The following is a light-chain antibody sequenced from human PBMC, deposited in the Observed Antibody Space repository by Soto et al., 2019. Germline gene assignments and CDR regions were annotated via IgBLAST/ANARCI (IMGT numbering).Light chain of an antibody. J-gene: IGKJ3*01. CDR1: QSINTW. CDR2: DAS. CDR3: QQYNSYSFT. V-gene: IGKV1-5*01. Sequence: DIQMTQSPSTLSASVGDRVTITCRASQSINTWLAWYQQKPGKAPKFLIYDASSLESGVPPRFSGSGSGTEFTLTISGLQPDDFATYYCQQYNSYSFTFGPGTKVDIK.